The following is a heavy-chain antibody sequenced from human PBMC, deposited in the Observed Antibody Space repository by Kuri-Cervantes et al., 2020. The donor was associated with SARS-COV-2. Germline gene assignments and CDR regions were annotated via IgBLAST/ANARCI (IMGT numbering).Heavy chain of an antibody. J-gene: IGHJ4*02. CDR1: GFRFIDYY. CDR2: IGSRSGYT. D-gene: IGHD6-13*01. CDR3: ARDQVEAGVVYFDS. V-gene: IGHV3-11*05. Sequence: GGSLRLSCAASGFRFIDYYMSWIRQAPGQGPEWLAFIGSRSGYTKYADSVEGRFIISRDNAKNSLFLQMDNLSVADTAVYYCARDQVEAGVVYFDSWGQGTLVTVSS.